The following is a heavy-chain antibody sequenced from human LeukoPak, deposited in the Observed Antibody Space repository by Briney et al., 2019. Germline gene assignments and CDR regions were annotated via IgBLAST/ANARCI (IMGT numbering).Heavy chain of an antibody. CDR2: ISWDGGST. CDR3: ARDGGTGDFDY. D-gene: IGHD7-27*01. J-gene: IGHJ4*02. V-gene: IGHV3-43D*03. Sequence: GGSLRLSCAASGFTFGDYAMHWVRQAPGKGLEWVSLISWDGGSTYYADSVKGRFTISRDNAKNSLYLQMNSLRAEDTAVYYCARDGGTGDFDYWGQGTLVTVSS. CDR1: GFTFGDYA.